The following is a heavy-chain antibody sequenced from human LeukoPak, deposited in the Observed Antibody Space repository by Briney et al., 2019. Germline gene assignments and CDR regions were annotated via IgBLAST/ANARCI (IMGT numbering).Heavy chain of an antibody. CDR2: ISSSSSYI. V-gene: IGHV3-21*01. J-gene: IGHJ3*02. Sequence: GGSLRLSCAASGFTFSSYSMNWVRQAPGKGLEWVSSISSSSSYIYYADSVKGRFTISRDNAKNSLYLQMNSLRAEDTAVYYCARDGSLPYDAFDICGQGTMVTVSS. CDR3: ARDGSLPYDAFDI. CDR1: GFTFSSYS.